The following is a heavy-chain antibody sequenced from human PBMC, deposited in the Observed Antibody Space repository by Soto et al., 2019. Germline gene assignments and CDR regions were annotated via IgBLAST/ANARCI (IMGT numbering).Heavy chain of an antibody. CDR3: ATESGSTYGYFDH. Sequence: SETLSLTCTVSGGSVTSDEDYWTWIRQSPGKGLEWIGYISHSGSTDYNTSLKTRLSMSVDRSKNQFTLRLTSVTAADTAVYFCATESGSTYGYFDHWGQGTQVTVSS. CDR1: GGSVTSDEDY. CDR2: ISHSGST. J-gene: IGHJ4*02. D-gene: IGHD5-18*01. V-gene: IGHV4-30-4*01.